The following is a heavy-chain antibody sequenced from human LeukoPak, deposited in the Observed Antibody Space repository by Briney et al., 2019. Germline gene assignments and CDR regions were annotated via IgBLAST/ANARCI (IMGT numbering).Heavy chain of an antibody. D-gene: IGHD3-22*01. CDR2: ISGSGGST. V-gene: IGHV3-23*01. CDR1: GFTFSSYA. J-gene: IGHJ6*02. CDR3: ARLYDTTSGYYYGMDV. Sequence: GGSLRLSCAASGFTFSSYAMSWVRQAPGKGLEWVSAISGSGGSTYYADSVKGRFTISRDNSKNTLYLQMNSLRAEDTAVCYCARLYDTTSGYYYGMDVWGQGTTVTVSS.